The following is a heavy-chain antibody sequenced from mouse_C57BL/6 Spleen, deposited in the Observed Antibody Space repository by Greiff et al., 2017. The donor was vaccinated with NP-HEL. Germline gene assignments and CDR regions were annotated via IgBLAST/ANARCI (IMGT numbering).Heavy chain of an antibody. J-gene: IGHJ4*01. CDR3: ARRGLRGAMDY. D-gene: IGHD1-1*01. Sequence: QVQLKQSGAELVKPGASVKISCKASGYVFSSYWMNWVKQRPGKGLEWIGQIYPGDGDTNYNGKFKGKATLTADKSSSTAYMQLSSLTSEDSAVYFCARRGLRGAMDYWGQGTSVTVSS. V-gene: IGHV1-80*01. CDR2: IYPGDGDT. CDR1: GYVFSSYW.